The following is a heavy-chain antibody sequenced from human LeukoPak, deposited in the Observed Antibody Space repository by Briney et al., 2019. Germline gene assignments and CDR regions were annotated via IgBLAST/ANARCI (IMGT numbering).Heavy chain of an antibody. J-gene: IGHJ4*02. CDR2: VFYTGDT. V-gene: IGHV4-59*08. CDR1: GASISSFY. CDR3: ARHPFATPFDH. Sequence: KPPETLSLTCAVSGASISSFYWSWIRQPPGEGLEWIGYVFYTGDTNYNPSLKSRVTVSLDTFKSQVSLSLTSVTAADTAVYYCARHPFATPFDHWGRGTLVTVSS.